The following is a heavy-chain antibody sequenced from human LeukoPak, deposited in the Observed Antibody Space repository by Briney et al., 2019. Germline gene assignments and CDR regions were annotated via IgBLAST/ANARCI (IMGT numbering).Heavy chain of an antibody. CDR3: ARGGIPDY. D-gene: IGHD2-21*01. Sequence: PSETLSLTCTVSGGSISSYYWSWIRQPPGKGLEWIGYIYYSGSTNYNPSLKSRVTISVDTSRNQFSLKLSSVTAADTAVYYCARGGIPDYWGQGILVTVSS. CDR1: GGSISSYY. CDR2: IYYSGST. J-gene: IGHJ4*02. V-gene: IGHV4-59*08.